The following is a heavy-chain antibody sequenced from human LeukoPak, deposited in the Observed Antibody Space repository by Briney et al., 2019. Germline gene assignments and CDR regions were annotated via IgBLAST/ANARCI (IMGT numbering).Heavy chain of an antibody. CDR2: IYYSGST. D-gene: IGHD1-26*01. CDR3: ARDLGLSPFEWELPHHYFDY. CDR1: GGSISSSSYY. V-gene: IGHV4-39*07. Sequence: SETLSLTCTVSGGSISSSSYYWGWIRQPPGKGLEWIGSIYYSGSTYYNPSLKSRVTISVDTSKNQFSLKLSSVTAADTAVYYCARDLGLSPFEWELPHHYFDYWGQGTLVTVSS. J-gene: IGHJ4*02.